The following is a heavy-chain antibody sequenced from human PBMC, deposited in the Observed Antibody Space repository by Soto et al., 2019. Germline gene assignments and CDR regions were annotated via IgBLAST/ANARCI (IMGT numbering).Heavy chain of an antibody. D-gene: IGHD6-13*01. CDR2: IIPIFGTA. CDR3: ARMAAAGSIYYYYYGMDV. J-gene: IGHJ6*02. CDR1: GGTFSSYA. V-gene: IGHV1-69*12. Sequence: QVQLVQSGAEVKKPGSSVKVSCKASGGTFSSYAISWVRQAPGQGPEWMGGIIPIFGTANYAQKFQGRVTITADESTSTAYMELSSLRSEDTAVYYCARMAAAGSIYYYYYGMDVWGQGTTVTVSS.